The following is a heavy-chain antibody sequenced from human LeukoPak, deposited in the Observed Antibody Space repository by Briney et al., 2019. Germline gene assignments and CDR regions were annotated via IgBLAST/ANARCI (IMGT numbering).Heavy chain of an antibody. CDR2: INPNSGGT. V-gene: IGHV1-2*02. CDR1: GYTFTGYY. Sequence: ASVKVSCKASGYTFTGYYMHWVRQAPGQGLEWMGWINPNSGGTNYAQKFQGRVTMTRDTSISTAYMELSRLRSDDTAVYYCARDGCSSTSCSPGSFDYWGRGTLVTVSS. J-gene: IGHJ4*02. D-gene: IGHD2-2*01. CDR3: ARDGCSSTSCSPGSFDY.